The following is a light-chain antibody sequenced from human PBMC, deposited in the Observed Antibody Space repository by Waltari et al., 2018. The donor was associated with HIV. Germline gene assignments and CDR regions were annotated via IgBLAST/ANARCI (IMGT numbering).Light chain of an antibody. CDR3: ATWDDNLRGLL. Sequence: QSVLAQPPSASGTPGQRVAIPCSGSNANIEYNTINCSQQFPGAAPRHLIDPNRQRPSGVPDRFSASKSGTSASLAITGLQTEDEAHYYCATWDDNLRGLLFGGGTKVTVL. CDR2: PNR. J-gene: IGLJ3*02. CDR1: NANIEYNT. V-gene: IGLV1-44*01.